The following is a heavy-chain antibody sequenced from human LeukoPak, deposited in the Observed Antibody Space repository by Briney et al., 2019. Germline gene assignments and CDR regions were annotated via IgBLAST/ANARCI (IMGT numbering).Heavy chain of an antibody. CDR2: IYFSGST. CDR3: ARRAYGTGFDY. V-gene: IGHV4-39*01. D-gene: IGHD3/OR15-3a*01. Sequence: KPLETLSLTCTVSGGSISSSPYWWSWIRQPPGMGLEWIGTIYFSGSTFYHPSLEGRVSISADRSKNQFSLKLASVTAADTAVYYCARRAYGTGFDYWGQGTVVTVSS. CDR1: GGSISSSPYW. J-gene: IGHJ4*02.